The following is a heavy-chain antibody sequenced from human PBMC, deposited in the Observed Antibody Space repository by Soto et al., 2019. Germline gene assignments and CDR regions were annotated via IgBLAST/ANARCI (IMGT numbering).Heavy chain of an antibody. J-gene: IGHJ5*02. CDR3: ARDLRSRGWFDP. CDR2: TYFRGSA. V-gene: IGHV4-59*11. Sequence: PSETLSLTCDVSGVSITSHYWNWIRQSPGMGLEWIGSTYFRGSASYNPPLKSRVTISLDTSKDQLSLTLSAVTAADSAVYYCARDLRSRGWFDPWGPGILVTVSS. CDR1: GVSITSHY.